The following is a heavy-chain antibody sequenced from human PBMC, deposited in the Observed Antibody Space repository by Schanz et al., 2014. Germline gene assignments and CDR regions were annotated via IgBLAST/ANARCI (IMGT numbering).Heavy chain of an antibody. CDR3: ARAKRFGDMDV. V-gene: IGHV1-18*01. J-gene: IGHJ6*02. CDR1: GGTFSSYS. Sequence: QVQLVQSGAEMKKPGASVKVSCKASGGTFSSYSISWVRQAPGQGLEWMGWISAYNGHTDYAQKLQGRVTLTTDTSTSTAYMELRNLRSDDTAVYYCARAKRFGDMDVWGQGTTVTVSS. CDR2: ISAYNGHT. D-gene: IGHD3-10*01.